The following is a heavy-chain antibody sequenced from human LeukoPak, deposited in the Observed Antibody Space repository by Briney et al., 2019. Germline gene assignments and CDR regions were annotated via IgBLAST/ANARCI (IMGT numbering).Heavy chain of an antibody. D-gene: IGHD3-10*01. CDR1: GGSFSGYY. V-gene: IGHV4-34*01. J-gene: IGHJ3*02. Sequence: SETLSLTCAVYGGSFSGYYWSWIRQPPGKGLEWIGVINHSGSTNYNPSLKSRVTISVDTSKNQFSLKLSSVTAADTAVYYCARPPDYYGSGNAFDIWGQGTMVTVSS. CDR3: ARPPDYYGSGNAFDI. CDR2: INHSGST.